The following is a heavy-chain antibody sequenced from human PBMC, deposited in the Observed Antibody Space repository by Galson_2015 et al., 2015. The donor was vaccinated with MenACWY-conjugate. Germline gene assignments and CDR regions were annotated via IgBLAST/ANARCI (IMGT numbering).Heavy chain of an antibody. V-gene: IGHV3-7*03. Sequence: VRQAPGKGLEWVATIKQDASEKYYLDSVKGRFTISRDNAKNSLSLQMNSLRAEDTALYYCARAIAVASQAFDIWGQGTMVTVSS. CDR2: IKQDASEK. CDR3: ARAIAVASQAFDI. D-gene: IGHD6-19*01. J-gene: IGHJ3*02.